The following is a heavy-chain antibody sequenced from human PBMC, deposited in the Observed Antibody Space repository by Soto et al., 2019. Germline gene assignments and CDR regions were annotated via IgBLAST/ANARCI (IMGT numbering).Heavy chain of an antibody. CDR3: ARNLSPYYYDSSGHTFDY. D-gene: IGHD3-22*01. J-gene: IGHJ4*02. V-gene: IGHV1-69*13. CDR1: GYTFTSYG. CDR2: IIPIFGTA. Sequence: ASVKVSCKASGYTFTSYGISWVRQAPGQGLEWMGGIIPIFGTANYAQKFQGRVTITADESTSTAYMELSSLRSEDTAVYYCARNLSPYYYDSSGHTFDYWGQGTLVTVS.